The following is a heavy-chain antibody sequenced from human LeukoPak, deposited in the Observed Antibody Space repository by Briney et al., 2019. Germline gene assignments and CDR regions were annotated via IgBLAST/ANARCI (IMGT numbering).Heavy chain of an antibody. CDR3: TRGAGWLIDY. CDR1: GGSISSGSYY. Sequence: PSETLSLTCTVSGGSISSGSYYWSWIRQPPGKGLEWIGYIHNSGTSTYNLSLKSRVTISADTSKNQFSLKLNSMTTADTAVYYCTRGAGWLIDYWGQGILVTVSS. D-gene: IGHD3-16*01. CDR2: IHNSGTS. V-gene: IGHV4-61*01. J-gene: IGHJ4*02.